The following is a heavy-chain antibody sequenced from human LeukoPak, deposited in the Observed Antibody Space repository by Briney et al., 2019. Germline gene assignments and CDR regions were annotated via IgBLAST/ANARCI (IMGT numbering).Heavy chain of an antibody. CDR1: GGSISSSSYY. CDR2: IYYSGST. D-gene: IGHD6-13*01. V-gene: IGHV4-39*01. Sequence: KSSETLSLTCTVSGGSISSSSYYWGWIRQPPGKGLEWIGSIYYSGSTYYNPSLKSRVTISVDTSKNQFSLKLSSVTAADTAVYYCARRGYIAAAGPDYWGQGTLVTVSS. J-gene: IGHJ4*02. CDR3: ARRGYIAAAGPDY.